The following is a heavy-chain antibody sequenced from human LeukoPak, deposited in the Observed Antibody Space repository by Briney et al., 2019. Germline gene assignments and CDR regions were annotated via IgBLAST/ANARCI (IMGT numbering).Heavy chain of an antibody. Sequence: GSLRLSCAASGFTFSSYSMNWVRQAPGKGLEWVSYISSSSSTIYYADSVKGRFTISRDNAKNSLYLQMNSLRAEDTAVYYCARDSRYYDFWSGGVFDYWGQGTLVTVSS. D-gene: IGHD3-3*01. CDR2: ISSSSSTI. CDR3: ARDSRYYDFWSGGVFDY. CDR1: GFTFSSYS. J-gene: IGHJ4*02. V-gene: IGHV3-48*04.